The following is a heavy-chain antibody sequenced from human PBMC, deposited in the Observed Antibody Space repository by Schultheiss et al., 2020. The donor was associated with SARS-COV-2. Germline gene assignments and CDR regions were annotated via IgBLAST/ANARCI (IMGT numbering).Heavy chain of an antibody. D-gene: IGHD3-22*01. CDR1: GFTFSNAW. J-gene: IGHJ6*02. Sequence: GGSLRLSCAASGFTFSNAWMSWVRQAPGKGLEWVGRIKSKTDGGTTDYAAPVKGRFTISRDDSKNTLYLQMNSLKTEDTAVYYCAREAYYDSSGYYAQAMYWDVWGQGTTVTVSS. V-gene: IGHV3-15*01. CDR3: AREAYYDSSGYYAQAMYWDV. CDR2: IKSKTDGGTT.